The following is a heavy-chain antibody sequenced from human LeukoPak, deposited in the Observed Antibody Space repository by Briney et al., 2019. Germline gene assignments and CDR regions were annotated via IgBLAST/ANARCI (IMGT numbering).Heavy chain of an antibody. J-gene: IGHJ4*02. Sequence: ASVKVFCRASGYAFTSYGISWVRQAPGQGLEWMGWISAYNGNTNYAQKLQGRVTMTTDTSTSTAYMELRSLRSDDTAVYYCARDREPYGSGAISVWGQGTLVTVSS. CDR2: ISAYNGNT. V-gene: IGHV1-18*01. CDR1: GYAFTSYG. D-gene: IGHD3-10*01. CDR3: ARDREPYGSGAISV.